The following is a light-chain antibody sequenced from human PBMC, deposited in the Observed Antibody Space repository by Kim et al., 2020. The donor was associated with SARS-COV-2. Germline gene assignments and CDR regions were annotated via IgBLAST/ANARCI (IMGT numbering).Light chain of an antibody. CDR1: RDNVGNEG. J-gene: IGLJ3*02. V-gene: IGLV10-54*04. CDR3: SSWDRSLAAWV. CDR2: RRN. Sequence: QRAALNCTGNRDNVGNEGASWQQQHQGQPPRLRSYRRNDRPSGISARFSASRSGIAASLTITGLQPEDEADYYCSSWDRSLAAWVFGGGTQLTVL.